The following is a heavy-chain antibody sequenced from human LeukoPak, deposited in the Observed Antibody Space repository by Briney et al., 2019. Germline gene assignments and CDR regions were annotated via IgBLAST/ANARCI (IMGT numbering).Heavy chain of an antibody. V-gene: IGHV3-23*01. D-gene: IGHD4/OR15-4a*01. CDR2: ISGGGRST. J-gene: IGHJ4*02. CDR3: AKDGDYHFFDY. CDR1: GFAFSSYA. Sequence: GGCLRVSRVDSGFAFSSYALRWVRQAPGEGLEWVSVISGGGRSTHPADCVNGRFTISRDTSKNPLYLQMNSVRAEDTAVYFCAKDGDYHFFDYWGQGTLVTVSS.